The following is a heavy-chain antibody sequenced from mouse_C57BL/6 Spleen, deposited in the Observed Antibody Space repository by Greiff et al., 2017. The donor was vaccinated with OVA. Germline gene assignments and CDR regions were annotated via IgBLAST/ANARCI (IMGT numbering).Heavy chain of an antibody. Sequence: EVNVVESGGDLVKPGGSLKLSCAASGFTFSSYGMSWVRQTPDKRLEWVATISSGGSYTYYPDSVKGRFTISRDNAKNTLYLQMSSLKSEDTAMYYCARHNLDYWGQGTTLTVSS. CDR2: ISSGGSYT. J-gene: IGHJ2*01. CDR3: ARHNLDY. V-gene: IGHV5-6*01. CDR1: GFTFSSYG.